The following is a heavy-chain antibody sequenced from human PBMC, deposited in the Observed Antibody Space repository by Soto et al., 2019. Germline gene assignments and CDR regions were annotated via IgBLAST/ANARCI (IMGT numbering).Heavy chain of an antibody. D-gene: IGHD6-19*01. CDR1: GFTFSSYG. V-gene: IGHV3-33*01. Sequence: QVQLVESGGGVVQPGRSLRLSCSASGFTFSSYGMHWVRQAPGKGLEWVSLIWYDGSNEYYADSVKGRFTISRDNSKNTLYLQMNSLRVEDTDVYYCARDRGWYGDYWGQGTLVSVSS. J-gene: IGHJ4*02. CDR3: ARDRGWYGDY. CDR2: IWYDGSNE.